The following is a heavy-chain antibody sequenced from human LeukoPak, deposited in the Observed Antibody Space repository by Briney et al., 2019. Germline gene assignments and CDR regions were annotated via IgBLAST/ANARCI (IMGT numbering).Heavy chain of an antibody. Sequence: GGSLRLSCAASGFTVSSNYMSWVRQAPGKGLEWVSVIYSGGSTYYADSVKGRFTISRDNSKNTLYLQMNSLRAEDTAVHYCASTYSSGWYVGYWGQGTLVTVSS. CDR2: IYSGGST. D-gene: IGHD6-19*01. J-gene: IGHJ4*02. CDR1: GFTVSSNY. V-gene: IGHV3-53*01. CDR3: ASTYSSGWYVGY.